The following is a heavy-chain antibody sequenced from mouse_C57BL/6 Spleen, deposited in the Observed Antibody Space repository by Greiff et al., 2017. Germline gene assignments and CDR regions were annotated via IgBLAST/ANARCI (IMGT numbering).Heavy chain of an antibody. V-gene: IGHV1-69*01. CDR3: ARFEGNYGSAMGY. CDR2: IDPSDSYT. J-gene: IGHJ4*01. D-gene: IGHD2-1*01. CDR1: GYTFTSYW. Sequence: QVQLQQPGAELVMPGASVKLSCKASGYTFTSYWMHWVKQRPGQGLEWIGEIDPSDSYTNYNQKFKGKSTLTVDKSSSTAYMQLSSLTSEDSAVYYCARFEGNYGSAMGYWGQGTSVTVSS.